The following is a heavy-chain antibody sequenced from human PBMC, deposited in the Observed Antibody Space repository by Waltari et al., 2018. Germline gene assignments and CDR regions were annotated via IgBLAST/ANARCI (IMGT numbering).Heavy chain of an antibody. D-gene: IGHD2-15*01. CDR1: GFSFISSW. J-gene: IGHJ4*02. V-gene: IGHV5-51*01. CDR3: ARRGDCSGGSCFDY. CDR2: IYPRDSDT. Sequence: EVQLVQSGAEVKKPGESLKSSCKGSGFSFISSWIGWVRQMPGKGLEYMGIIYPRDSDTRYSPSFQGQVTISVDKSINTAYLQWSTLKASDTAMYYCARRGDCSGGSCFDYWGQGTLVTVSS.